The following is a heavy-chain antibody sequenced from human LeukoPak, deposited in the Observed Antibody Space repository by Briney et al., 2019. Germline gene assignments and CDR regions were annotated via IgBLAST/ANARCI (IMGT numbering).Heavy chain of an antibody. CDR3: ARAHSYYYDSSGYYDPYYFDY. Sequence: GESLKISCEGSGYSFTSYWIGWVRQMPGKGLEWMGIIYPGDSDTRYSPSFQGQVTISADKSISTAYLQWSSLKASDTAMYYCARAHSYYYDSSGYYDPYYFDYWGQGTLVTVSS. D-gene: IGHD3-22*01. J-gene: IGHJ4*02. CDR1: GYSFTSYW. V-gene: IGHV5-51*01. CDR2: IYPGDSDT.